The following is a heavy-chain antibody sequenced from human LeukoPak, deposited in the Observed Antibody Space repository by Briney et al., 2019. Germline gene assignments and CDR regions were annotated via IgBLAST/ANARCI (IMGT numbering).Heavy chain of an antibody. Sequence: GESLKISCKGSGYSFTSYWIGWVRQMPGKSLEWMGIIYPGDSDTRYSPSFQGQVTISADKSISTAYLQWSSLKASDTAMYYCARIRRYGSGSPNWFDPWGQGTLVTVSS. CDR3: ARIRRYGSGSPNWFDP. V-gene: IGHV5-51*01. J-gene: IGHJ5*02. CDR1: GYSFTSYW. CDR2: IYPGDSDT. D-gene: IGHD3-10*01.